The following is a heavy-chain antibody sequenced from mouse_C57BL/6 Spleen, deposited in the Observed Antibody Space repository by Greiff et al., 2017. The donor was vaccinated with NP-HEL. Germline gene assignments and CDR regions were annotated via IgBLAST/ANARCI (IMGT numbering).Heavy chain of an antibody. Sequence: VQLQQSGAELVKPGASVKISCKASGYAFSSYWMNWVKQRPGKGLEWIGQIYPGDGDTNYNGKFKGKATLTADKSSSTAYMQLSSLTSEDSAVYFCARRLGTTVVAHWYFDVWGTGTTVTVSS. J-gene: IGHJ1*03. V-gene: IGHV1-80*01. CDR1: GYAFSSYW. CDR3: ARRLGTTVVAHWYFDV. D-gene: IGHD1-1*01. CDR2: IYPGDGDT.